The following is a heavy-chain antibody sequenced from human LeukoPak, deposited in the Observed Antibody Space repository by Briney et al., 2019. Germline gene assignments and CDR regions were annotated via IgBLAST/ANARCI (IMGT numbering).Heavy chain of an antibody. V-gene: IGHV5-51*01. CDR1: GYNFNNYW. CDR3: ARQRGGYCSSTSCYSDY. D-gene: IGHD2-2*02. CDR2: IYPSDSDT. Sequence: KLGESLKISCKGSGYNFNNYWIGWVRQMPGKGLEWMGIIYPSDSDTRYTPSFQGQVTISADKSISTAYLQWSSLKASDTAMYYCARQRGGYCSSTSCYSDYWGQGTLVTVSS. J-gene: IGHJ4*02.